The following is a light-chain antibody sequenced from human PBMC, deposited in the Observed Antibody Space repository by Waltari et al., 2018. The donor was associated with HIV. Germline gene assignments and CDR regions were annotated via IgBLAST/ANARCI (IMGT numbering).Light chain of an antibody. CDR1: PANIRATF. J-gene: IGLJ2*01. V-gene: IGLV1-47*01. CDR3: AVLDDTLGGGV. CDR2: RDN. Sequence: QSVLTHPPSPSVTPGQKVTIPWSGAPANIRATFVYLFQQFPGTAPKLLIYRDNLRHSGVPARFSGSKSGTSASLTISGLRSDDEAHYFCAVLDDTLGGGVFGGGTKLTVL.